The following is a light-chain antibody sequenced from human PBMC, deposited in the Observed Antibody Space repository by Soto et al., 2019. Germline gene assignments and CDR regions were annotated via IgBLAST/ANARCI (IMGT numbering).Light chain of an antibody. J-gene: IGLJ1*01. CDR1: SRGVGAYNY. CDR3: SSSTSSSTYV. V-gene: IGLV2-14*01. CDR2: DVS. Sequence: ALNQPSSLSGSPGQSVTLSCTGTSRGVGAYNYVSRYLQHPDKAPKVIICDVSNRPSGVSKRFSGSKSGDTASLSISALQAEDEADYYCSSSTSSSTYVFGTGTKVTVL.